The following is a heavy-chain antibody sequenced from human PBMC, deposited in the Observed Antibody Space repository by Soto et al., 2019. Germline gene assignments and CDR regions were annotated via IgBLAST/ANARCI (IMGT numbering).Heavy chain of an antibody. CDR1: GFTFSSYA. CDR3: AKAGDTMVRGVVYYYYMDV. CDR2: ISGSGGST. V-gene: IGHV3-23*01. D-gene: IGHD3-10*01. J-gene: IGHJ6*03. Sequence: GGSLRLSCAASGFTFSSYAMSWVRQAPGKGLEWVSAISGSGGSTYYADSVKGRFTISRDNSKNTLYLQMNSLRAEDTAVYYCAKAGDTMVRGVVYYYYMDVWGKGTTVTVSS.